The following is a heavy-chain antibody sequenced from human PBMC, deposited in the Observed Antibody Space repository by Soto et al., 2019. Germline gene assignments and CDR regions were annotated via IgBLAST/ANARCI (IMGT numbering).Heavy chain of an antibody. J-gene: IGHJ4*02. CDR1: GGTFSRYA. V-gene: IGHV1-69*13. Sequence: SVKVSCKASGGTFSRYAISWVRQAPGQGLEWMGGIIPIFGTANYAQKFQGRVTITADESTSTAYMELSSLRSEDTAVYYCARVFSSSWYFDYWGQGTLVTVCS. CDR3: ARVFSSSWYFDY. CDR2: IIPIFGTA. D-gene: IGHD6-13*01.